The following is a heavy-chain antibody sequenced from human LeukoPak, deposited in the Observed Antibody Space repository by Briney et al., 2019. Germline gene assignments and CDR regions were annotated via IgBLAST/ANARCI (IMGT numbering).Heavy chain of an antibody. Sequence: SETLSLTCAVYGGSFSGYYWSWIRQPPGKGLEWIGEINHSGSTNYNPSLKSRVTISVDTSKNQFSLKLSSVTAADTAVYYCAKTSPYYYDSSGYPDYWGQGTLVTVSS. J-gene: IGHJ4*02. D-gene: IGHD3-22*01. CDR1: GGSFSGYY. V-gene: IGHV4-34*01. CDR2: INHSGST. CDR3: AKTSPYYYDSSGYPDY.